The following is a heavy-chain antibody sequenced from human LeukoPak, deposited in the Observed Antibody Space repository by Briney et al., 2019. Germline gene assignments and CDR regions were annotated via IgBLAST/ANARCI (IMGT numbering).Heavy chain of an antibody. CDR1: GFTFSSYA. CDR2: ISYDGSNK. V-gene: IGHV3-30-3*01. J-gene: IGHJ4*02. CDR3: AGDGNLGTGTTGY. Sequence: GGSLRLSCAASGFTFSSYAMHWVRQAPGKGLEWVAVISYDGSNKYYADSVKGRFTISRDNSKNTLYLQTNSLRAEDTAVYYCAGDGNLGTGTTGYWGQGTLVTVSS. D-gene: IGHD1-7*01.